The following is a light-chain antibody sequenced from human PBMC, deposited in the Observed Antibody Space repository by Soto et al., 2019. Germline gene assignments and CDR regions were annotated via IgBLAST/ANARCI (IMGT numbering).Light chain of an antibody. CDR2: GAS. Sequence: EIVLTQSPCTLSLSPGERATLSCRASQSVSSSYLAWYQQKPGQAPRLLIYGASSRATGVPGRFSGSGSGTEFTLTISSLQSEDFAVYYCQQYNNWFSITFGQGTRLEIK. V-gene: IGKV3-15*01. CDR1: QSVSSSY. J-gene: IGKJ5*01. CDR3: QQYNNWFSIT.